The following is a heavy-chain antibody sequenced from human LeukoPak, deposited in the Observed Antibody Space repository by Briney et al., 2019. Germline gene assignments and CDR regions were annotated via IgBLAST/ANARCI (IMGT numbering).Heavy chain of an antibody. V-gene: IGHV4-31*03. CDR1: GGSISSGGYY. J-gene: IGHJ5*02. CDR2: IYYSGST. CDR3: AREGTSIAVAETNWFDP. D-gene: IGHD6-19*01. Sequence: SETLSLTCTVSGGSISSGGYYRSWIRQHPGKGLEWIGYIYYSGSTYYNPSLKSRVTISVDTSKNQFSLKLSSVTAADTAVYYCAREGTSIAVAETNWFDPWGQGTLVTVSS.